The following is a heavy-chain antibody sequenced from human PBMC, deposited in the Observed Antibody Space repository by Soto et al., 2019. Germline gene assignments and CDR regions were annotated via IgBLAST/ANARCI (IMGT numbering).Heavy chain of an antibody. J-gene: IGHJ6*03. CDR3: ARLGEYSSSIYYYYMDV. CDR2: IYYSGST. Sequence: PSETLSLTCTVSGGSISSYYWSWIRQPPGKGLEWIGYIYYSGSTNYNPSLKSRVTISVDTSKNQFSLKLSSVTAADTAVYYCARLGEYSSSIYYYYMDVWGKGTTVTVSS. V-gene: IGHV4-59*08. CDR1: GGSISSYY. D-gene: IGHD6-6*01.